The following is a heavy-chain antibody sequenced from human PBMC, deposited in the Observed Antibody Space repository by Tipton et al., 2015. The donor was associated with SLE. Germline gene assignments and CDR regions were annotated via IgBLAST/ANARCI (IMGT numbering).Heavy chain of an antibody. V-gene: IGHV4-39*07. CDR2: MFYSGRT. Sequence: TLSLTCTVSGGSISSSIDFGGWIRQPPGKGLEWIGSMFYSGRTYYNPSLKSRVSISVDTSKNQFFLKLSSVTAADTAVYYCARGGITDYAMDVWGQGTTITVSS. D-gene: IGHD3-16*01. CDR1: GGSISSSIDF. J-gene: IGHJ6*02. CDR3: ARGGITDYAMDV.